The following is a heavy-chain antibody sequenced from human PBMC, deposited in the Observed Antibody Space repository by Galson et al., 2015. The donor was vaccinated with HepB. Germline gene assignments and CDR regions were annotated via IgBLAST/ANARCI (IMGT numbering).Heavy chain of an antibody. CDR1: GGTFSSYT. J-gene: IGHJ4*02. Sequence: SVKVSCKASGGTFSSYTISWVRQAPGQGLEWMGRIIPILGIANYAQKFQGRVTITADKSTSTAYMELSSLRSEDTAVYYCARDRSSWYVYFDYWGQGTLGTVSS. V-gene: IGHV1-69*04. CDR2: IIPILGIA. CDR3: ARDRSSWYVYFDY. D-gene: IGHD6-13*01.